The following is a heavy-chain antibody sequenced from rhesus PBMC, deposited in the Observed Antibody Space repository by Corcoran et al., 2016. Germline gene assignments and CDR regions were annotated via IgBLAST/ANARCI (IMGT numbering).Heavy chain of an antibody. V-gene: IGHV3-16*02. J-gene: IGHJ4*01. CDR1: GFSFSNYW. CDR3: TRDGPGGYSGSIFYFDY. Sequence: EVHLVESGGALVQPGGSLRLSCGASGFSFSNYWMSWVRQAPGEGLDWVGRIKNKADDGTEAYAESVKGRFTISRDDSKNTLYLQMNSLKTEDTAVYYCTRDGPGGYSGSIFYFDYWGQGVLVSVSS. D-gene: IGHD5-42*01. CDR2: IKNKADDGTE.